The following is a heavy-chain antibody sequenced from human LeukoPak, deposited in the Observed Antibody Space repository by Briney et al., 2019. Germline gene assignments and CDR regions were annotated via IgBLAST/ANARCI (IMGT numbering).Heavy chain of an antibody. CDR2: IYYSGST. Sequence: PSETLSLTCTVSGGSISSSSYYWGWIRQPPGKGLEWIGSIYYSGSTYYNPSLKSRVTISVDTSKNQFSLKLSSVTAADTAVYYCARGQYSYGNDYWGQGTLVTVSS. CDR1: GGSISSSSYY. V-gene: IGHV4-39*07. J-gene: IGHJ4*02. D-gene: IGHD5-18*01. CDR3: ARGQYSYGNDY.